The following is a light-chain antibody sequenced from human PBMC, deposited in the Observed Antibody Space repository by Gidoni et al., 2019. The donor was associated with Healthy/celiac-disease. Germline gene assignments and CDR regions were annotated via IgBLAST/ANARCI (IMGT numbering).Light chain of an antibody. V-gene: IGKV1-8*01. Sequence: AIRITQSPSSLSASTGDRVTITCRASQCISSYLAWYQQKPGKAPKLLIYAASTLQSGVPSMFSGSGSGTDFTLTISFLQSEDFATYYWQQYYSYPLTFGGGTKVEIK. CDR2: AAS. J-gene: IGKJ4*01. CDR1: QCISSY. CDR3: QQYYSYPLT.